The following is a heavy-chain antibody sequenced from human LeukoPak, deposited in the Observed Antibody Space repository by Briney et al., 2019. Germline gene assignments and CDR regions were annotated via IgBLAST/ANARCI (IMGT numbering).Heavy chain of an antibody. V-gene: IGHV4-4*09. Sequence: PSETLSLTCTVSGGSISSYYWSWIRQPPGKGLEWIGYIYPSGSTYYTPSLMSRLTIFIDRSKNQFSLRVTSVTAADTAVYYCARGVEGVYAFDIWGQGTMVTVSS. D-gene: IGHD6-13*01. CDR1: GGSISSYY. J-gene: IGHJ3*02. CDR3: ARGVEGVYAFDI. CDR2: IYPSGST.